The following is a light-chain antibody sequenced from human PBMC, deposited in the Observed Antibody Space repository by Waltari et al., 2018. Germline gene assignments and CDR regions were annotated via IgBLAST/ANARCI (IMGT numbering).Light chain of an antibody. CDR1: QSISSW. V-gene: IGKV1-5*03. CDR2: KAS. Sequence: DILMTQSHSTLSASVGDRVTITCRASQSISSWLAWYQQKPGKAPKLLIYKASSLQSGVPSRFSGSGSGTGVTLTISGLQPDDFATYYCQQYNSYSPWTFGQGTKVEIK. J-gene: IGKJ1*01. CDR3: QQYNSYSPWT.